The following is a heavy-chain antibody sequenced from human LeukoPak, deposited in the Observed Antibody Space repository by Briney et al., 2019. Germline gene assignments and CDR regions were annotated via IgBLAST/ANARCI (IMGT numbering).Heavy chain of an antibody. Sequence: ASVKVSCKASGGTFSSYAISWVRQAPGQGLEWMGWINPNSGGTDYAQKFQGRVTMTRDTSISTAYMELSRLRSDDTAVYYCATLKNRAFDIWGQGTTVTVSS. CDR2: INPNSGGT. CDR1: GGTFSSYA. V-gene: IGHV1-2*02. J-gene: IGHJ3*02. CDR3: ATLKNRAFDI.